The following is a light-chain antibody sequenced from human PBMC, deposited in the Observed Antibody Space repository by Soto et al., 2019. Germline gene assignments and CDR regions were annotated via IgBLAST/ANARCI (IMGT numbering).Light chain of an antibody. V-gene: IGKV3-15*01. Sequence: MTQSPATLSASPGERVSLSCRTSHSVNSHVAWYQQKPGQAPRLLLYGASTRATGIPVRFSGSGFGTEFTLTISSLQSEDFAVYYCQQYKKWPLFGQGTRLEIK. CDR3: QQYKKWPL. CDR1: HSVNSH. J-gene: IGKJ5*01. CDR2: GAS.